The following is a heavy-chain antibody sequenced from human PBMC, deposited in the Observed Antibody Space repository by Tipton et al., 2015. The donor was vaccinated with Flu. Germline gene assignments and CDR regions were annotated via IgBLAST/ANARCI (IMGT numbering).Heavy chain of an antibody. D-gene: IGHD2-15*01. CDR1: GYSISSGYY. CDR3: AGRYCSGGSCVTGWFDP. CDR2: IYHSGST. J-gene: IGHJ5*02. Sequence: TLSLTCAVSGYSISSGYYWGWIRQPPGKGLEWIGSIYHSGSTYYNPSLKSRVTISVDTSKNQFSLKLSSVTAADTAVYYCAGRYCSGGSCVTGWFDPWGQGTLVTVSS. V-gene: IGHV4-38-2*01.